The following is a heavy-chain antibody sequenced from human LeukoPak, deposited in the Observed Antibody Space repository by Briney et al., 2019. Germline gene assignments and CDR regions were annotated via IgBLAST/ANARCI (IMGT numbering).Heavy chain of an antibody. CDR1: GYTFTSYD. CDR2: MNPNSGNT. J-gene: IGHJ6*03. CDR3: ARPSGSFYYYYYMDV. D-gene: IGHD1-26*01. V-gene: IGHV1-8*01. Sequence: ASVKVSCKASGYTFTSYDINWVRQATGQGLEWMGWMNPNSGNTGYAQKFQGRVTMTRNTSISTAYMELSSLRSEDTAVYYRARPSGSFYYYYYMDVWGKGTTVTVSS.